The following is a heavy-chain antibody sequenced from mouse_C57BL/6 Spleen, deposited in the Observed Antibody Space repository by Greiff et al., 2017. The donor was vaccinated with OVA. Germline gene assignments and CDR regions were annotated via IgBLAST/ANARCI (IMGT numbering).Heavy chain of an antibody. D-gene: IGHD1-1*01. V-gene: IGHV1-59*01. CDR1: GYTFTSYW. CDR3: ARLGYYGSTRAMDY. J-gene: IGHJ2*01. Sequence: QVQLQQPGAELVRPGTSVKLSCKASGYTFTSYWMHWVKQRPGQGLEWIGVIDPSDSYTKYNQKLKGKATLTVDTSASTAYMQLSSLTSEDSAVYYCARLGYYGSTRAMDYWGQGTTLTVSS. CDR2: IDPSDSYT.